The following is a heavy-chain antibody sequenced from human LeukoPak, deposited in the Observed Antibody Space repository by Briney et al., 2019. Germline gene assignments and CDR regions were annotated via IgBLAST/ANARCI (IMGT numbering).Heavy chain of an antibody. D-gene: IGHD5-12*01. CDR1: GGSISTYY. V-gene: IGHV4-59*01. CDR3: ARGGGYASPIGY. CDR2: IYHSGST. Sequence: SETLSLTCTLSGGSISTYYWSWIRQPPGNGLEWIGYIYHSGSTNYNPSLKSRVTISVDTSKNQFSLKLSSVTAADTAVYYCARGGGYASPIGYWGQGALVTVSS. J-gene: IGHJ4*02.